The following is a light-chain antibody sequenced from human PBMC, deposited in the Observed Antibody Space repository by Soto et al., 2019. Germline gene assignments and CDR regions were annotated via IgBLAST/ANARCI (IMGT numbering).Light chain of an antibody. CDR3: QYYAGVWT. V-gene: IGKV1-12*01. CDR2: EAT. Sequence: DIQMTQSPSSVSASVGDTVTITCRASQGLKFLAWYQQKPGKAPRLLIYEATNLQSGVPSRFSGSGSGTDFILTISSLQPDDFATYYCQYYAGVWTFGQGTKVDIK. CDR1: QGLKF. J-gene: IGKJ1*01.